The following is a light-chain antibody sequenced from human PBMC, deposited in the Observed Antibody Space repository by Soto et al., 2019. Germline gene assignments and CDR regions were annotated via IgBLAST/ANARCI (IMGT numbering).Light chain of an antibody. J-gene: IGKJ2*01. CDR2: GAS. Sequence: EIVLTQSPGTLSLSPGERATLSCRASQSVSSSYLAWYQQKPGQAPRLLIYGASSRDTCIPDRFSGRGSGTGLTLTIRRLEPDDLAGYYCQQYGISLYTFGQGTKLAI. CDR3: QQYGISLYT. CDR1: QSVSSSY. V-gene: IGKV3-20*01.